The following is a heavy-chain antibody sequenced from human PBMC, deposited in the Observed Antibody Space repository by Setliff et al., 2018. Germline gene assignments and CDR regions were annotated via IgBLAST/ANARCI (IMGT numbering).Heavy chain of an antibody. CDR2: LNNDGTTI. V-gene: IGHV3-48*04. CDR3: ASGYLQTNHRIDY. Sequence: GGSLRLSCAASGFTFSTYGLNWVRQAPGKGLEWISYLNNDGTTIYYADSVRGRFTISRDNARDSLYLQMNSLRAEDTAVYYCASGYLQTNHRIDYWGQGTLVTVSS. J-gene: IGHJ4*02. CDR1: GFTFSTYG. D-gene: IGHD5-12*01.